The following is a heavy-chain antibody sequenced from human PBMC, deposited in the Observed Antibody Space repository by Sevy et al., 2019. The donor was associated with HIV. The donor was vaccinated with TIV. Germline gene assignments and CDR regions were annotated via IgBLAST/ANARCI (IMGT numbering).Heavy chain of an antibody. Sequence: GGSLRLSCTASGFTFSSYWMSWVRQAPGKGLEWVANIKQAGSEKYYVDSVKGRFTISRDNAKNSLYLQMNSLRAEDTAVYYCLCGGDCYSRSDQHWGQGTLVTVSS. CDR2: IKQAGSEK. V-gene: IGHV3-7*01. D-gene: IGHD2-21*01. CDR3: LCGGDCYSRSDQH. CDR1: GFTFSSYW. J-gene: IGHJ1*01.